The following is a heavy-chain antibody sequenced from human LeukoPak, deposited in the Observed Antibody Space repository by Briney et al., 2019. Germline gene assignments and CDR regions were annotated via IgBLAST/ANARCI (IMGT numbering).Heavy chain of an antibody. D-gene: IGHD5-12*01. CDR1: GGTFSSYA. V-gene: IGHV1-69*04. J-gene: IGHJ5*02. CDR3: ARSSSGFDFNNWFDP. Sequence: GASVKVPCKASGGTFSSYAISWVRQAPGQGLEWMGRIIPIFGIANYAQKFQGRVTITADKSTSTAHMELSSLGSEDTAVYYCARSSSGFDFNNWFDPWGQGTLVTVSS. CDR2: IIPIFGIA.